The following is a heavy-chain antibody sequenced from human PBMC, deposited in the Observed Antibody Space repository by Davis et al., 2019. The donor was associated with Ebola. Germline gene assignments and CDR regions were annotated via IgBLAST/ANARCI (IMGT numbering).Heavy chain of an antibody. D-gene: IGHD2-8*01. Sequence: AASVKVSCKASAYSLTTYGIAWVRQAPGQGLEWMAWISNHKGNTKFAQKFQGRVALTTDTSTNTAYMELRSLRFGDTAVYFCASLYDTNEPHFDHWGQGTLVTVSS. CDR2: ISNHKGNT. J-gene: IGHJ4*02. CDR1: AYSLTTYG. CDR3: ASLYDTNEPHFDH. V-gene: IGHV1-18*01.